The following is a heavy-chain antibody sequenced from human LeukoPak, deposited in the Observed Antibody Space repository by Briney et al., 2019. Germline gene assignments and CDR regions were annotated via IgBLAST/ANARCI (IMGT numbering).Heavy chain of an antibody. CDR2: ISSSSSYI. CDR3: ARDYYGDYNFDY. Sequence: TGGSLRLSCAASVFTFSSYSMNWVRQAPGKGLEWVSSISSSSSYIYYADSVKGRFTISRDNAKNSLYLQMNSLRDEDTAVYYCARDYYGDYNFDYWGQGTLVTVSS. CDR1: VFTFSSYS. J-gene: IGHJ4*02. V-gene: IGHV3-21*01. D-gene: IGHD4-17*01.